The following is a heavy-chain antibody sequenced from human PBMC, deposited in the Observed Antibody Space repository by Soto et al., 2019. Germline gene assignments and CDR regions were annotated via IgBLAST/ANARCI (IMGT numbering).Heavy chain of an antibody. CDR3: ARAGGLGAVAADY. J-gene: IGHJ4*02. CDR1: GGSISSGGYS. D-gene: IGHD6-19*01. V-gene: IGHV4-30-2*01. CDR2: IYHSGST. Sequence: QLQLQESGSGLVKPSQTLSLTCAVSGGSISSGGYSWSWIRQPPGKGLEWIGYIYHSGSTYYNPSLKSRVTISVDRSKPQFSLKLSSVTAADTAVYYCARAGGLGAVAADYWGQGTLVTVSS.